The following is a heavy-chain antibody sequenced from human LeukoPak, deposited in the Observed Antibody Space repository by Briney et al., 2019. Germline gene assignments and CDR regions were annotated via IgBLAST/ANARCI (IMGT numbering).Heavy chain of an antibody. J-gene: IGHJ4*02. CDR2: ISGSGGST. Sequence: PGGSVRLSXAASGFTFSSYAMSWLRQAPGKGLEWVSAISGSGGSTYYADSVKGRFTISRDNSKNTLYLQMNSLRAEDTAVYYCAKGDHIVVVIAIPDYWGQGTLVTVSS. CDR1: GFTFSSYA. CDR3: AKGDHIVVVIAIPDY. D-gene: IGHD2-21*01. V-gene: IGHV3-23*01.